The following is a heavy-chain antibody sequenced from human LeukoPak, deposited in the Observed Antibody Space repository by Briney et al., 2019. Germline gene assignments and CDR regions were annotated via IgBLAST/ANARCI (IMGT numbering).Heavy chain of an antibody. D-gene: IGHD1-26*01. CDR3: AKCGEPWEDHYYYMDV. V-gene: IGHV3-33*06. J-gene: IGHJ6*03. CDR1: GFTFSSYG. CDR2: IWYDGNNK. Sequence: PGRSLRLSCAASGFTFSSYGMHWVRQAPGKGLEWVAVIWYDGNNKYYADSVKGRFTISRDNSKNTLYLQMNSLRAEDTAVYYCAKCGEPWEDHYYYMDVWGKGTTVTVSS.